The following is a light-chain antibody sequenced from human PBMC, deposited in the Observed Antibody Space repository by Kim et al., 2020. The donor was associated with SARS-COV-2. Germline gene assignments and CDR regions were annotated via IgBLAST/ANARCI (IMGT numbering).Light chain of an antibody. CDR3: ETWDSNTWV. CDR1: DGRTSYS. Sequence: SVKLTCALNDGRTSYSSAWHQQRTGKAPRYLMKLDDSGNYNKGTGIPDRFSGSSSGADRYLVISDLQSDDEGDYYCETWDSNTWVFGGGTKLTVL. J-gene: IGLJ3*02. CDR2: LDDSGNY. V-gene: IGLV4-60*03.